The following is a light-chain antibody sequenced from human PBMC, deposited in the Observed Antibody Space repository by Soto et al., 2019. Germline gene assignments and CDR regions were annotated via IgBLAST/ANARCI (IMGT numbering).Light chain of an antibody. CDR1: QSVNNY. CDR3: QQRINWPLT. V-gene: IGKV3-11*01. J-gene: IGKJ1*01. Sequence: EIEMTQSPATLSLSPGERATLSCRASQSVNNYLAWYQQTPGQAPRLLIYDASTRATGIPARFSGSGSGTDFTLTISSLQPEDFAVYYCQQRINWPLTFGQGTKVDIK. CDR2: DAS.